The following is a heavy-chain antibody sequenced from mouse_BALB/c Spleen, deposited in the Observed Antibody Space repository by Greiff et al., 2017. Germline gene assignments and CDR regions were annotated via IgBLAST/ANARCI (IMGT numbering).Heavy chain of an antibody. CDR1: GFTFSSYT. V-gene: IGHV5-9*03. CDR3: ARWNGNSFAY. Sequence: EVKLMESGGGLVKPGGSLKLSCAASGFTFSSYTMSWVRQTPEKRLEWVATISSGGGNTYYPDSVKGRFTISRDNAKNNLYLQMSSLRSEDTALYYCARWNGNSFAYWGQGTLVTVSA. D-gene: IGHD2-1*01. CDR2: ISSGGGNT. J-gene: IGHJ3*01.